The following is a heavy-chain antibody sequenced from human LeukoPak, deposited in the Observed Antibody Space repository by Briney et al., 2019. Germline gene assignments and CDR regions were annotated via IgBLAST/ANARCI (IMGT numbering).Heavy chain of an antibody. V-gene: IGHV3-30*02. J-gene: IGHJ4*02. CDR2: IRYDGSNK. D-gene: IGHD3-22*01. Sequence: PGGSLRLSCAASGFTFSSYGMHWVRQAPGKGLEWVAFIRYDGSNKYYADSVKGRFTISRDNSKNTLYLQMNSLRAEDTAVYYCAKGHTYYYDSSGYYSPDPFDYWGQGTLVTVSS. CDR3: AKGHTYYYDSSGYYSPDPFDY. CDR1: GFTFSSYG.